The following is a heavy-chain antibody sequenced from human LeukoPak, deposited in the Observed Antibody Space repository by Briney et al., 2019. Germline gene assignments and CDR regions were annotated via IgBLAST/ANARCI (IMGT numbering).Heavy chain of an antibody. V-gene: IGHV3-30*02. Sequence: PGGSLRLSCAASGFTFSSYGMHWVRQAPGKGLEWVAFIWYDESDKYYADSVKGRFTISRDNSKNTLYLQMNSLRTDDTAVYYCAKDPGIIQLWQFDYWGQGTLVTVSS. CDR3: AKDPGIIQLWQFDY. CDR1: GFTFSSYG. D-gene: IGHD5-18*01. J-gene: IGHJ4*02. CDR2: IWYDESDK.